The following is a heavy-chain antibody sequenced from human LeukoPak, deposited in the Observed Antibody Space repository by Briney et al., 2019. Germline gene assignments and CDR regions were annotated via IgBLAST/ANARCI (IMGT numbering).Heavy chain of an antibody. J-gene: IGHJ6*03. CDR2: VDHTGST. V-gene: IGHV4-59*01. CDR1: DDSITMYY. D-gene: IGHD6-13*01. CDR3: ARGRLSSSRWYSTYYFFFNMDF. Sequence: SETLSLTCTVSDDSITMYYWTWIRQPPGKGLEWIGYVDHTGSTKFNPSLNGRVSISRDTSNNFFSLRLRSVTAADTAVYFCARGRLSSSRWYSTYYFFFNMDFGGKGTTVTVSS.